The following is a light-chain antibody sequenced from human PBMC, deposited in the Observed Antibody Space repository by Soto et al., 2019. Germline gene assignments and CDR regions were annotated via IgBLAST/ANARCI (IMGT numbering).Light chain of an antibody. CDR3: QQYYSTPRT. V-gene: IGKV4-1*01. Sequence: DIVMTQSPDSLAVSLGERATINCKSSQSVLYSSNNKNYLGWYRQRPGQPPKLLFYWASTRESGVPDRFSGSGSGTDFTLTISSLQAEDVAVYYCQQYYSTPRTFGQGTKV. J-gene: IGKJ1*01. CDR1: QSVLYSSNNKNY. CDR2: WAS.